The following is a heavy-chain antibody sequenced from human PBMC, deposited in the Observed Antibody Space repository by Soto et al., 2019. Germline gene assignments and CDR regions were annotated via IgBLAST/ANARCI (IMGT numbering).Heavy chain of an antibody. CDR3: ARHIGVPGTRGFDY. CDR2: IYGSGTA. V-gene: IGHV4-4*02. CDR1: GGSISDNNW. J-gene: IGHJ4*02. D-gene: IGHD2-21*01. Sequence: VQLQESGPGLVRPSGTLSLTCAVSGGSISDNNWWSWVRQPPGKGLEWIGEIYGSGTANYNPSLNSRVTISMDTSKNQISLHLYSVTAADSAVYYCARHIGVPGTRGFDYWGQGTLVTVSS.